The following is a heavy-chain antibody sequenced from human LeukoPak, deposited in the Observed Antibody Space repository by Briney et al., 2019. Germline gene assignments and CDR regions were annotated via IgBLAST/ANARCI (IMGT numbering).Heavy chain of an antibody. CDR1: GFTFSSYA. Sequence: GGSLRLSCAASGFTFSSYAMSWVRQAPGKGLEWVSAISGSGGSTYYADSVKGRFTISRDNSKNTLYLQMNSLRAEGTAVYYCASVGYDFWSGYYDDYWGQGTLVTVSS. V-gene: IGHV3-23*01. CDR2: ISGSGGST. D-gene: IGHD3-3*01. J-gene: IGHJ4*02. CDR3: ASVGYDFWSGYYDDY.